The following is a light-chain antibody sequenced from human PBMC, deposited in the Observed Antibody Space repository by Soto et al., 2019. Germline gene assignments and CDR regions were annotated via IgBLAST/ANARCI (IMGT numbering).Light chain of an antibody. V-gene: IGLV2-8*01. CDR1: SSDVGAYKY. CDR3: TSYAGSNIWV. Sequence: QSALTQPPSASGSAGRSVTISCTGASSDVGAYKYVSWYQQYPGKAPKLMIYEVSRRPSGVPDRFSGSKSGNTASLTVSGLQAEDEPDYYCTSYAGSNIWVFGGGTKLTV. CDR2: EVS. J-gene: IGLJ3*02.